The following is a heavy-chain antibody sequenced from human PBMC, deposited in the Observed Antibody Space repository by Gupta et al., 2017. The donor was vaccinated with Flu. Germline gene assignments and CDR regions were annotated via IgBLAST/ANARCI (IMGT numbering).Heavy chain of an antibody. V-gene: IGHV3-23*01. CDR1: GFTFSSYA. CDR3: AKRDSLVVPIRIPNLDY. Sequence: EVQLLESGGGLVQPGGSLILSCAASGFTFSSYAMSWLRQAPGKGLEWVSTIRGSGGTKYYADSVKGRFTVSRDNSKNKLYLQMNSLRAEDTAVYYWAKRDSLVVPIRIPNLDYWGQGTLVTVSS. CDR2: IRGSGGTK. D-gene: IGHD3-22*01. J-gene: IGHJ4*02.